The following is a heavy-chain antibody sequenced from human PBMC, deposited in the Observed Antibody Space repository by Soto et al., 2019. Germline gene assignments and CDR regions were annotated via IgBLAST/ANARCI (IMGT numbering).Heavy chain of an antibody. J-gene: IGHJ4*02. Sequence: LRLSCAASGFTFSSYAMHWVRQAPGKGLEWVAVISYDGSNKYYADSVKGRFTISRDNSKNTLYLQMNSLRAEDTAVYYCARAGCSGGSCYSGVDYWGQGTLVTVS. V-gene: IGHV3-30-3*01. CDR3: ARAGCSGGSCYSGVDY. CDR1: GFTFSSYA. CDR2: ISYDGSNK. D-gene: IGHD2-15*01.